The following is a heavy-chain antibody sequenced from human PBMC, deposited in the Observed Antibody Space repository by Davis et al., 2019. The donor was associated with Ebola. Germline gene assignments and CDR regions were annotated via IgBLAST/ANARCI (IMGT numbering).Heavy chain of an antibody. J-gene: IGHJ4*02. Sequence: GESLKISCAASGFAVDSRYLIWVRQAPGKGLEWVSSIYSGDNRNYADSVKGRCTISRDNAKNSLYLQMNSLRAEDTAVYYCARPIRLTRIGYWGQGTLVTVSS. D-gene: IGHD4/OR15-4a*01. CDR3: ARPIRLTRIGY. V-gene: IGHV3-66*04. CDR1: GFAVDSRY. CDR2: IYSGDNR.